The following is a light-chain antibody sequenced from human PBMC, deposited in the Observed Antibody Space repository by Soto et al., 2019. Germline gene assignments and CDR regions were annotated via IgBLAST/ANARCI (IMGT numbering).Light chain of an antibody. J-gene: IGKJ3*01. Sequence: DIQLTQSPSFLSASVGGRVTITCRASQAISSHLAWYQQKPGKAPNLLIYGASTLQSGVPSRFSGSGSGTQFTLTIISLKPEDFATYFCQQLNSYPLTFGPGTTMDIK. CDR3: QQLNSYPLT. CDR1: QAISSH. V-gene: IGKV1-9*01. CDR2: GAS.